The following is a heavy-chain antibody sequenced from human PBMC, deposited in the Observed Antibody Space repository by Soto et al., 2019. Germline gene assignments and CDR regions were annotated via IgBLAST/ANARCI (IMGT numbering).Heavy chain of an antibody. CDR2: FDPEDGET. V-gene: IGHV1-24*01. CDR1: GHTLSELS. CDR3: AAGGTRWLHSPFDY. D-gene: IGHD1-1*01. Sequence: QVQLVQSGAEVKKPGASVKVTCKVSGHTLSELSMHWVRQAPGKGLEWMGGFDPEDGETISAQEFQGRVTMTEDTSTDSTYMALSSLRSEDTAVYYCAAGGTRWLHSPFDYWGQGTLVTISS. J-gene: IGHJ4*02.